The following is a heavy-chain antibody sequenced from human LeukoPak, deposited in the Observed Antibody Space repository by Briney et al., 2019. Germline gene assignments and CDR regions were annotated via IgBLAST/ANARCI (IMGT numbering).Heavy chain of an antibody. Sequence: ASVKVSCKASGYTFTSYDINWVRQATGQGLEWMGWMNPNSGNTGYAQKFQGRVTMTRNTSISTAYMELSSLRSEDTAVYYCARVARLIHTIFGVVPPPYFDYWGQGTLVTVSS. V-gene: IGHV1-8*01. CDR3: ARVARLIHTIFGVVPPPYFDY. CDR1: GYTFTSYD. J-gene: IGHJ4*02. CDR2: MNPNSGNT. D-gene: IGHD3-3*01.